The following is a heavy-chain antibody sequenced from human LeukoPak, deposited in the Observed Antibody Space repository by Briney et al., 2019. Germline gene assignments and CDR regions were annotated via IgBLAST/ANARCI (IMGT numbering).Heavy chain of an antibody. J-gene: IGHJ4*02. V-gene: IGHV3-23*01. CDR2: ISGSNT. D-gene: IGHD5-18*01. Sequence: GYALRLSYPTSAFTITSDALTWLLLATGKGLECVSGISGSNTYYAGSVKGRFTISRDDSNNMLYLQMNSLRAEDTAVYYCAKRRSRNTGPFDYWGQGTLVTVSP. CDR1: AFTITSDA. CDR3: AKRRSRNTGPFDY.